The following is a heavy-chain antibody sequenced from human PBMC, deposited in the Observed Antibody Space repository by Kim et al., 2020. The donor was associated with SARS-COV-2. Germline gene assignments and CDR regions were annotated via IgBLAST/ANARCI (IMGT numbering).Heavy chain of an antibody. CDR3: AKFPVADTDY. D-gene: IGHD6-19*01. Sequence: NKYYAPSVKGRFPISRDHSKTTLYLQMNSQRAEDMAVYYCAKFPVADTDYWGQGTLVTVSS. J-gene: IGHJ4*02. V-gene: IGHV3-30*02. CDR2: NK.